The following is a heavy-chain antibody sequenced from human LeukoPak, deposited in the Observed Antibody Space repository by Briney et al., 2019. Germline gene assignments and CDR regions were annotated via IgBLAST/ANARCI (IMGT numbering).Heavy chain of an antibody. CDR3: AAESGLGFDL. V-gene: IGHV3-7*01. J-gene: IGHJ5*02. CDR2: IKQEGSEK. D-gene: IGHD3-10*01. Sequence: SGGSLRLSCAAPGFTFSSYWMSSVRQAPGKGLEWVANIKQEGSEKYYAASVKRQFTISTYNDKNSLYMQTNSLRAEDTAVYYCAAESGLGFDLWGQGTLVSVSS. CDR1: GFTFSSYW.